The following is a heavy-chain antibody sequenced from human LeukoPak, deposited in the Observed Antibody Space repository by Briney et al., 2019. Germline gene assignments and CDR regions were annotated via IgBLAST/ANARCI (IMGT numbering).Heavy chain of an antibody. CDR2: INSNGGST. V-gene: IGHV3-64*01. CDR3: ARAPTVTAVSAFGY. CDR1: GYTFSNYA. D-gene: IGHD4-17*01. J-gene: IGHJ4*02. Sequence: GGSLRLSCVASGYTFSNYAMHWVRQTPGKGLEYVSGINSNGGSTQYASSVKGRFTISRDNSKDTLYLQMGSLRSEDMAVYYCARAPTVTAVSAFGYWGQGTLVTVSS.